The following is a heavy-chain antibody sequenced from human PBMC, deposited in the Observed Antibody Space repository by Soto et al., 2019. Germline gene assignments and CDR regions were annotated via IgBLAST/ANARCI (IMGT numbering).Heavy chain of an antibody. J-gene: IGHJ5*02. Sequence: KASETLSLTCAVSGTSISTSDYYWDWIRQPPGKGLEWIGGVFYSGSTYYNPSLKSRVSISVDTSKNQFSLDLSSVTAAETAVYYCARRHYTPPGVPATKNWFDPWGQGTLVTVSS. CDR1: GTSISTSDYY. CDR2: VFYSGST. V-gene: IGHV4-39*01. CDR3: ARRHYTPPGVPATKNWFDP. D-gene: IGHD2-2*01.